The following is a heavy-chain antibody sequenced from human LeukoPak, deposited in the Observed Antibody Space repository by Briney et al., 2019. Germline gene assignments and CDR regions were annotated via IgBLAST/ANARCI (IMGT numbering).Heavy chain of an antibody. CDR1: GGSFSGYY. J-gene: IGHJ5*02. CDR2: INHSGST. CDR3: ARGRGRYYGSGSSTGWFDP. V-gene: IGHV4-34*01. Sequence: SETLSLTCAVYGGSFSGYYWSWIRQPPGKVLEWIGEINHSGSTNSNPSLKSRVTISVDTSKNQFSLKLSSVTAADTAVYYCARGRGRYYGSGSSTGWFDPWGQGTLVTVSS. D-gene: IGHD3-10*01.